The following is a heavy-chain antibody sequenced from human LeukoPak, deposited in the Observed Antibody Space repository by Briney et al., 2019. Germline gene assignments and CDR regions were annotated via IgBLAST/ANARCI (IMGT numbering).Heavy chain of an antibody. D-gene: IGHD5-12*01. CDR2: IYPGDSDT. CDR3: ARRLEGLATFDY. J-gene: IGHJ4*02. Sequence: GESLKISCKGSGYSFTNYWIGWVPQMPGKGLEWMGIIYPGDSDTRYRPSFQGQVTISVDKSISTAYLQWSNLKASDIAMYYCARRLEGLATFDYWGQGTLVTVSS. V-gene: IGHV5-51*01. CDR1: GYSFTNYW.